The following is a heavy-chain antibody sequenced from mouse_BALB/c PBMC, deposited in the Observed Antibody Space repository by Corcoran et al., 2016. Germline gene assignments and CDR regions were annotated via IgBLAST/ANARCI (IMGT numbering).Heavy chain of an antibody. Sequence: EVQLQQSGAELVKPGASVKLSCTASGFNITDYYMHWVKQRPEQGLAWIGWIDPENGNTIYDPKFQGKASITADTSSNTAYLQLSSLTSEDTAVYYCAGGNYFDYWGQGTTLTVSS. V-gene: IGHV14-1*02. CDR2: IDPENGNT. J-gene: IGHJ2*01. CDR1: GFNITDYY. CDR3: AGGNYFDY.